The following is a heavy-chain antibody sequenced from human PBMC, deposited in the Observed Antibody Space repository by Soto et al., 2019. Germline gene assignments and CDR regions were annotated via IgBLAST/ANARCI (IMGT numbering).Heavy chain of an antibody. CDR1: VAALNSGIYY. CDR3: ARLRIATNNYKWFDP. CDR2: IYVTGAV. D-gene: IGHD2-21*01. J-gene: IGHJ5*02. Sequence: SETLSLTGSVSVAALNSGIYYWSWIRQVPGKGLEWIGHIYVTGAVDYNPSLRDRITISQDTSERQFSLNLRLVTAADTAVYYCARLRIATNNYKWFDPGGQGTLVTVS. V-gene: IGHV4-31*03.